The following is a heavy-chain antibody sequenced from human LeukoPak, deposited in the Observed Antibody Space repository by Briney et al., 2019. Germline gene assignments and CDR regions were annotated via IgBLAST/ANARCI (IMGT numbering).Heavy chain of an antibody. CDR2: IYYSGST. CDR3: ARRGYSYGPLDY. Sequence: SSETLSLTCTVSGFSISSDYYWGWIRQPPGKGLEWIGYIYYSGSTNYNPSLKSRVTISVDTSKNQSSLKLSSVTAADTAVYYCARRGYSYGPLDYWGQGTLVTVSS. J-gene: IGHJ4*02. V-gene: IGHV4-59*08. D-gene: IGHD5-18*01. CDR1: GFSISSDYY.